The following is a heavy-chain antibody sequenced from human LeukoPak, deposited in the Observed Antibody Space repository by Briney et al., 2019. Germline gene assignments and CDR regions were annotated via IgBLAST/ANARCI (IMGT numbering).Heavy chain of an antibody. J-gene: IGHJ3*01. CDR1: GFTFSYYW. V-gene: IGHV3-7*01. CDR2: IKQDGSEK. Sequence: PGGSLRLSCAASGFTFSYYWMTWVRQAPGKGLEWVANIKQDGSEKYYVDSVKGRFTISKDNVKNSLYLQMNSLRAEDTAVYYCARDLSPLVPSSGSSGYYIDALDVWGQGTMVTVSS. CDR3: ARDLSPLVPSSGSSGYYIDALDV. D-gene: IGHD3-22*01.